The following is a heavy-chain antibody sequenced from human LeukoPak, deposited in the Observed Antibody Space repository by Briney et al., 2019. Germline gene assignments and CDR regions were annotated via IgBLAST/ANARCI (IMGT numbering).Heavy chain of an antibody. D-gene: IGHD3-3*01. Sequence: PGGSLRLSCAASGFIFSNYAMSWVRQAPGKGLEWVSSIHGGGGSAYYADSVKGRFTVSRDDSKKTLSLQMSSLRAEDTAAYYCAKDRESGNGTWDAFDVWGQGTVVTVAS. CDR1: GFIFSNYA. CDR2: IHGGGGSA. J-gene: IGHJ3*01. CDR3: AKDRESGNGTWDAFDV. V-gene: IGHV3-23*01.